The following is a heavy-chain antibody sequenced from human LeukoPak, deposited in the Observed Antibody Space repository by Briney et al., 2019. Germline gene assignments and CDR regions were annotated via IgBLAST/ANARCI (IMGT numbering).Heavy chain of an antibody. Sequence: SETLSLTCSVSDGSINSYYWNWIRRPPGKGLEWIGYIYYNGNTNYSPSLKSRVTMSVDTSRNLFSLKVSSVTAADTAVYYCARGRSNYYGMDVWGQGTTVTVSS. CDR1: DGSINSYY. D-gene: IGHD1-26*01. J-gene: IGHJ6*02. CDR2: IYYNGNT. V-gene: IGHV4-59*01. CDR3: ARGRSNYYGMDV.